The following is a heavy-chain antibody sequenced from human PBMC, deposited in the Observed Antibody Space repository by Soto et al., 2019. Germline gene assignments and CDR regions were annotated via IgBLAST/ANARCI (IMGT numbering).Heavy chain of an antibody. CDR3: ALFCSSNSCYDVLDY. V-gene: IGHV4-4*07. CDR1: GGSISSYY. CDR2: IYTSGST. J-gene: IGHJ4*02. Sequence: SETLSLTCTVSGGSISSYYWSWIRQPAGKGLEWIGRIYTSGSTNYNPSLKSRVTMSVDTSKNQFSLKLSSVTAADTAVYYCALFCSSNSCYDVLDYWGQGSLVPVSS. D-gene: IGHD2-2*01.